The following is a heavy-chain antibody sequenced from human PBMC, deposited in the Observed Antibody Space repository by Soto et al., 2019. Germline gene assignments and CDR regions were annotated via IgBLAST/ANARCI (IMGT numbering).Heavy chain of an antibody. D-gene: IGHD6-6*01. CDR1: GGSVSSPNYY. CDR3: ARIGGQLIHFDT. J-gene: IGHJ4*02. CDR2: VYYIGTS. V-gene: IGHV4-61*01. Sequence: QVQLQESGPGLVKPSETLSLTCTVSGGSVSSPNYYWSWIRQPPGKTLEWIGYVYYIGTSNYNPSLKRRVTISIDTSKNQFSLNMRSVTAADTAVYYCARIGGQLIHFDTWGQGTLVTVSS.